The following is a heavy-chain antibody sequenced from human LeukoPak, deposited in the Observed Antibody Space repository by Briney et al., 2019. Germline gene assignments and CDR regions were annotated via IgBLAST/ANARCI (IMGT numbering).Heavy chain of an antibody. V-gene: IGHV4-59*01. CDR1: GGSISSYY. J-gene: IGHJ4*02. CDR2: IYYSGST. CDR3: ARGPVTPLFDY. D-gene: IGHD4-23*01. Sequence: SETLSLTCTVSGGSISSYYWSWIRQPPGQGLEWIGYIYYSGSTNYNPSLKSRVTISVDTSKNQFSLKLSSVTAADTAVYYCARGPVTPLFDYWGQGTLVTVSS.